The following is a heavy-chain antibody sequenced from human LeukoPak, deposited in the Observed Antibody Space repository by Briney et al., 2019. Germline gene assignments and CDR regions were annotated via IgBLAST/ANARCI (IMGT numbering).Heavy chain of an antibody. D-gene: IGHD3-22*01. CDR3: AKRGVVIRVILVGFHKEAYYFDS. Sequence: GGSLRLSWAVPGFTFTNYGMSWVGQAPGKGLDWVAVISGIGGSTNYADSVKGRFTISRDNPKNTLYLQMNSLRAEDTAVYFCAKRGVVIRVILVGFHKEAYYFDSWGQGALVIVSS. CDR2: ISGIGGST. V-gene: IGHV3-23*01. J-gene: IGHJ4*02. CDR1: GFTFTNYG.